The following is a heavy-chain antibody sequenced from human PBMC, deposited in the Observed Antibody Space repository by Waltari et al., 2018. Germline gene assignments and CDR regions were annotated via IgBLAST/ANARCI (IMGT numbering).Heavy chain of an antibody. V-gene: IGHV4-61*02. Sequence: QVQLQESGPGLVKPSQTLSLTCTVSGGSISSGSYYWRWIRQPAGKGLEWIGRIYTSGSTNYNPSLKSRVTISVDTSKNQFSLKLSSVTAADTAVYYCARNNQGWYYFDYWGQGTLVTVSS. CDR2: IYTSGST. J-gene: IGHJ4*02. CDR1: GGSISSGSYY. D-gene: IGHD6-19*01. CDR3: ARNNQGWYYFDY.